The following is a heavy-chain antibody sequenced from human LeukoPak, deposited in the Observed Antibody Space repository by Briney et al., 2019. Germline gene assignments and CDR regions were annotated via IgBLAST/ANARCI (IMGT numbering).Heavy chain of an antibody. D-gene: IGHD3-9*01. CDR2: IYYSGSS. CDR1: GGSISSTSSY. J-gene: IGHJ3*01. CDR3: ARLTLDWLLPT. V-gene: IGHV4-39*07. Sequence: SETLSLTCTVSGGSISSTSSYWGWIRQPPGKGLEWIGTIYYSGSSYYNPSLKSRVTISVDTSKNQFSLDLSSVTAADTAVYYCARLTLDWLLPTWGQGTMVTVSS.